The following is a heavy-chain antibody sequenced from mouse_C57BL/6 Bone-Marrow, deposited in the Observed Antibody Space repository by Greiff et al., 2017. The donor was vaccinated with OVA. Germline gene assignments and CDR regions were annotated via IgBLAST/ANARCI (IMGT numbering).Heavy chain of an antibody. CDR1: GYTFTSYG. Sequence: VQLQQSGAELARPGASVKLSCKASGYTFTSYGISWVKQRTGQGLEWIGEIYPRSGNTYYNEKFKGKATLTADKSSSTAYMELRSLTSEDSAVYFCARGLRYRLVLFDYWGQGITLTVSS. V-gene: IGHV1-81*01. D-gene: IGHD1-1*01. CDR3: ARGLRYRLVLFDY. J-gene: IGHJ2*01. CDR2: IYPRSGNT.